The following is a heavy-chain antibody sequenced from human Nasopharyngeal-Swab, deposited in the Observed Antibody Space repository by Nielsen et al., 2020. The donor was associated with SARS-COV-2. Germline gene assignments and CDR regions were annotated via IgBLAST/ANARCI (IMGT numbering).Heavy chain of an antibody. V-gene: IGHV3-30*18. CDR3: AKVLSSGWHYFDY. D-gene: IGHD6-19*01. J-gene: IGHJ4*02. CDR2: ISYDGSNK. Sequence: GGSLRLSCAASGFTFSSYGMHWVRQAPGKGLGRVAVISYDGSNKYYADSVKGRFTISRDNSKNTLYLQMNSLRAEDTAVYYCAKVLSSGWHYFDYWGQGTLVTVSS. CDR1: GFTFSSYG.